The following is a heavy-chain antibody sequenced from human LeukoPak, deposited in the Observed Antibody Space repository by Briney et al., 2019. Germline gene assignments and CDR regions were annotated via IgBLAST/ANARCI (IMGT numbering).Heavy chain of an antibody. V-gene: IGHV4-39*01. CDR3: ARLAVEMATWGVNNAFDI. CDR1: GGSISSSSYY. Sequence: PSETLSLTCTVSGGSISSSSYYWGWIRQPPGKGLEWIGSIYYSGSTYYNPSLKSRVTISVDTSKNQFSLKLSSVTAADTAVYHCARLAVEMATWGVNNAFDIWGQGTMVTVSS. J-gene: IGHJ3*02. D-gene: IGHD5-24*01. CDR2: IYYSGST.